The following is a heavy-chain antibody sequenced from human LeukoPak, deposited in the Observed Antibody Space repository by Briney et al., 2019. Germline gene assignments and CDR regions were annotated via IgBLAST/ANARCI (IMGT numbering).Heavy chain of an antibody. V-gene: IGHV3-21*01. D-gene: IGHD6-13*01. CDR1: GFTFSSYS. CDR2: ISSSSSYI. J-gene: IGHJ4*02. Sequence: PGGSLRLSCAASGFTFSSYSMNWVRQAPGKGLEWVSSISSSSSYIYYADSVKGRFTISRDNAKNSLYLQMNTLRAEDTAVYYCARDPFSSSSFDYWGQGTLVTVSS. CDR3: ARDPFSSSSFDY.